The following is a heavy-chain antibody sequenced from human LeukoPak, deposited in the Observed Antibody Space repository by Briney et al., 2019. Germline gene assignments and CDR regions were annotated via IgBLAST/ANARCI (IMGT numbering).Heavy chain of an antibody. CDR1: GFTVSSNY. V-gene: IGHV3-53*01. CDR2: IYSGGST. Sequence: GGSLRLSCAASGFTVSSNYMSWVRQAPGKGLEWVSVIYSGGSTYYADSVKGRFTISRDNSKNTLYLQMNSLRAEDTAVYYCARDDNWNDGRGLDDWGQGTLVTVSS. CDR3: ARDDNWNDGRGLDD. J-gene: IGHJ4*02. D-gene: IGHD1-1*01.